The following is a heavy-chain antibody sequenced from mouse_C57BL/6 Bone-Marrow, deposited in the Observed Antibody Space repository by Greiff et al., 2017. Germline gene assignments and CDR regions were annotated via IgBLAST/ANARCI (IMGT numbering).Heavy chain of an antibody. CDR1: GFTFSSYA. Sequence: EVKLQESGGGLVKPGGSLKLSCAASGFTFSSYAMSWVRQTPEKRLEWVATISDGGSYTYYPDNVKGRFTISRDNAKNNLYLQMSHLKSEDTAMYYCARVGAQASFAYWGQGTLVTVSA. J-gene: IGHJ3*01. V-gene: IGHV5-4*03. D-gene: IGHD3-2*02. CDR3: ARVGAQASFAY. CDR2: ISDGGSYT.